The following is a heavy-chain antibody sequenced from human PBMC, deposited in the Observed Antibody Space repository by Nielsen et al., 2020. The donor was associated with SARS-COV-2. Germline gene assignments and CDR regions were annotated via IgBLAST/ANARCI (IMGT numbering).Heavy chain of an antibody. CDR3: ATTFAIFGDVRMDV. CDR1: GFTLTELP. Sequence: ASVKVSCKVSGFTLTELPMHWVRQAPGKGVEWMGGIDPEDGETIYAQNFQGRVTMTEDTSTDTAYMELSSLRSDDTAVYYCATTFAIFGDVRMDVWGQGTAVTVSS. D-gene: IGHD3-3*01. J-gene: IGHJ6*02. CDR2: IDPEDGET. V-gene: IGHV1-24*01.